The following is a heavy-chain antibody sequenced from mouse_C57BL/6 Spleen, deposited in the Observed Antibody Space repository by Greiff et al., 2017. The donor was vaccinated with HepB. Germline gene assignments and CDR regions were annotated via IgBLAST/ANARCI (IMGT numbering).Heavy chain of an antibody. J-gene: IGHJ4*01. V-gene: IGHV1-62-2*01. D-gene: IGHD1-1*01. CDR3: ASHEGSRYYCDSSPRAMGH. CDR2: FYPGSGSI. CDR1: GYTFTEYT. Sequence: VQLQQSGAELVKPGASVKLSCKAPGYTFTEYTIHWVKQRSGQGLEWIGWFYPGSGSIKYNEKFKDKATLTADKSSSTVYMELSRLTSEDSAVYFWASHEGSRYYCDSSPRAMGHWGEGASVTNSS.